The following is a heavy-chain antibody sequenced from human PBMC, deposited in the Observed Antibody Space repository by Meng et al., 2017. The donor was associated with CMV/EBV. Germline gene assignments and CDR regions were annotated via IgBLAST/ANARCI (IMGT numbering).Heavy chain of an antibody. CDR2: MNPNSGNT. V-gene: IGHV1-8*01. CDR1: GYTFTSYD. CDR3: ARGDYDFWSGYYSWYYYGMDV. D-gene: IGHD3-3*01. J-gene: IGHJ6*02. Sequence: ASVKVSCKASGYTFTSYDINWVRQATGQGLEWMGWMNPNSGNTGYAQKFQGRVTMTRNTSISTAYTELSSLRSEDTAVYYCARGDYDFWSGYYSWYYYGMDVWGQGTTVTVSS.